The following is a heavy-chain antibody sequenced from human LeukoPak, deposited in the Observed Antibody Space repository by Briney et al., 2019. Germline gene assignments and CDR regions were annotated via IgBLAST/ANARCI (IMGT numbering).Heavy chain of an antibody. CDR3: AKTPASGWYSNLSFDY. CDR1: GFTFSSYA. Sequence: PGGSLRLSCAASGFTFSSYAMSWVRQAPGKGLEWVSAISGSGGSTYYADSVKGRFTISRDNSKNTLYLQMNSLRAEDTAVYYCAKTPASGWYSNLSFDYWGQGTLVTVSS. CDR2: ISGSGGST. D-gene: IGHD6-13*01. V-gene: IGHV3-23*01. J-gene: IGHJ4*02.